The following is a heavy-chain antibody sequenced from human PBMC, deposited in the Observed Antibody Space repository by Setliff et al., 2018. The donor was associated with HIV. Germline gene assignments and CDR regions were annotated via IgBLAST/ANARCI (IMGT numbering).Heavy chain of an antibody. V-gene: IGHV3-30*01. Sequence: GGSLRLSCAASGFTFSSYSFHWVRQAPGKGLEWVTVISHDGNNKFYADSVKGRFTISRDNSKDSVSLQMTSLTSEDTAMYYCARDRVEAERGAFDIWGQGTMVTVSS. CDR2: ISHDGNNK. CDR1: GFTFSSYS. CDR3: ARDRVEAERGAFDI. J-gene: IGHJ3*02. D-gene: IGHD1-26*01.